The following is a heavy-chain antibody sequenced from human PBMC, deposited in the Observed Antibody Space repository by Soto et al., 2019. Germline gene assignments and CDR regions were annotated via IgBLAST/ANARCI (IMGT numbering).Heavy chain of an antibody. CDR3: ARGRVLLWFGADY. V-gene: IGHV4-30-4*01. CDR1: GGSISSGDYY. D-gene: IGHD3-10*01. J-gene: IGHJ4*02. Sequence: SETLSLTCTVSGGSISSGDYYWSWIRQPPGKGLEWIGYIYYSGSTYYNPSLKSRVTISVDTSKNQFSLKLSSVTAADTAVYYCARGRVLLWFGADYWGQGTLVTVSS. CDR2: IYYSGST.